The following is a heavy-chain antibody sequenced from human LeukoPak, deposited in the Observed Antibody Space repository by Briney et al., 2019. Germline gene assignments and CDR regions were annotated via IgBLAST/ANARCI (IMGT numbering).Heavy chain of an antibody. CDR2: IIPILGTR. CDR1: GGTFSNYA. J-gene: IGHJ4*02. Sequence: SVKVSCKASGGTFSNYAISWVRQAPGQGLEWMGGIIPILGTRNYAQKFQDRVTITADESTAYMELSSLRSEDTAVYYCEAYCSSTSCPYYFDYWGQGTLVTVSS. D-gene: IGHD2-2*01. V-gene: IGHV1-69*13. CDR3: EAYCSSTSCPYYFDY.